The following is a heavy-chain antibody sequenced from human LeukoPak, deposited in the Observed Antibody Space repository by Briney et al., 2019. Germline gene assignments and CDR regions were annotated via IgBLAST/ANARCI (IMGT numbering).Heavy chain of an antibody. Sequence: PGGSLRLSCAASGFTFDDYAMDWVRQAPGKGLEWVSGISWNSGSIGYADSVKGRFTISRDNAKNSLYLQMNSLRAEDTAVYYCARGRSRGGYNYFDYWGQGTLVTVSS. CDR3: ARGRSRGGYNYFDY. CDR1: GFTFDDYA. J-gene: IGHJ4*02. D-gene: IGHD5-24*01. CDR2: ISWNSGSI. V-gene: IGHV3-9*01.